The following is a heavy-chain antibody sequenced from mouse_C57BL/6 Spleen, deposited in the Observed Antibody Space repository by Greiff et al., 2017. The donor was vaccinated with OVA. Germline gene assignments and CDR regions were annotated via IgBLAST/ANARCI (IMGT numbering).Heavy chain of an antibody. D-gene: IGHD1-1*01. CDR3: ARRITLFDY. Sequence: EVKLVESGPELVKPGASVKISCKASGYTFTDYYMNWVKQSHGKSLEWIGDINPNNGGTSYNQKFKGKATLTVDKSSSTAYMELRSLTSEDSAVYYCARRITLFDYWGQGTTLTVSS. V-gene: IGHV1-26*01. CDR1: GYTFTDYY. J-gene: IGHJ2*01. CDR2: INPNNGGT.